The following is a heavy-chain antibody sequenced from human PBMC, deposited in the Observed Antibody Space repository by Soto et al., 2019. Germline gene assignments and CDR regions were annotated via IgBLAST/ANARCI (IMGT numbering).Heavy chain of an antibody. V-gene: IGHV4-39*01. CDR1: GGSIRSSSYY. D-gene: IGHD2-2*01. J-gene: IGHJ6*02. CDR2: IYYSGST. CDR3: AXQYQPDRGFYYYAMDV. Sequence: QLQLQESGPGLVKPSETLSLTCTGSGGSIRSSSYYWAWIRQPPGKGLEWIGSIYYSGSTYNNPSLTSRVTISVDTSKNQFSLKVSSVTAADTAVXYXAXQYQPDRGFYYYAMDVWGQGTTVSVSS.